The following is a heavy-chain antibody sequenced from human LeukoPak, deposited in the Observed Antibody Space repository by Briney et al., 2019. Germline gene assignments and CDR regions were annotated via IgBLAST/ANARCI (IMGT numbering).Heavy chain of an antibody. CDR2: IYYSGST. Sequence: SETLSLTCTVSGGSISSYYWSWIRQPPGKGLEWIGYIYYSGSTNYNPSLKSRVTISVDTSKNQFSLKLSSVTAADTAVYYCARDRYDILTGYSPLAGWGQGTLVTVSS. CDR1: GGSISSYY. V-gene: IGHV4-59*01. CDR3: ARDRYDILTGYSPLAG. D-gene: IGHD3-9*01. J-gene: IGHJ4*02.